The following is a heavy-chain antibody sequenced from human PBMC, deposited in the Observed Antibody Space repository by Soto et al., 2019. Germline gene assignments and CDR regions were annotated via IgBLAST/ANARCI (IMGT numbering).Heavy chain of an antibody. CDR2: IIPIFGTA. D-gene: IGHD1-26*01. CDR1: GGTFSSYA. V-gene: IGHV1-69*13. Sequence: ASVKVSCKASGGTFSSYAISWVRQAPGQGLEWMGGIIPIFGTANYAQKFQGRVTITADESTSTAYMELSSLRSEDTAVYYCARYWYSGSTRAAPSRKNWFDPWGQGTLVTVSS. CDR3: ARYWYSGSTRAAPSRKNWFDP. J-gene: IGHJ5*02.